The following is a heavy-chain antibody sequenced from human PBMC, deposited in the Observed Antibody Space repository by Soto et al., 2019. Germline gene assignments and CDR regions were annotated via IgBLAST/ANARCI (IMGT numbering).Heavy chain of an antibody. CDR1: GYTFTSYD. J-gene: IGHJ4*02. V-gene: IGHV1-8*01. Sequence: QVQLVQSGAEVKKPGASVKVSCRASGYTFTSYDINWVRQATGQGLEWMGWMNLNSGNTGYAQNFQGRVTMTRNTSITTAYMELSSLRSEDTAVYYCATVCGSINFWGQGTLVTVSS. CDR2: MNLNSGNT. D-gene: IGHD2-21*01. CDR3: ATVCGSINF.